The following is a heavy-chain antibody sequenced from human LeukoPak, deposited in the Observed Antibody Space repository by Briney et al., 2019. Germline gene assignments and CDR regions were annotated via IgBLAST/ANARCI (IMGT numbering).Heavy chain of an antibody. CDR2: TSYDESNK. V-gene: IGHV3-30-3*01. Sequence: PGGSLRLSCAASGFTFDDYAMHWVRQAPGKGLEWVSVTSYDESNKYYADSVKGRFTISRDNSKNTLYLQMNSLRVEDTAVYYCARTGTDAFDIWGQGTMVTVSS. J-gene: IGHJ3*02. D-gene: IGHD3-10*02. CDR3: ARTGTDAFDI. CDR1: GFTFDDYA.